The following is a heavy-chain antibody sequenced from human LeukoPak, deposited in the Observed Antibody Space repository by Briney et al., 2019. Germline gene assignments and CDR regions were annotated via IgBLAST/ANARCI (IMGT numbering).Heavy chain of an antibody. D-gene: IGHD6-13*01. V-gene: IGHV4-31*03. Sequence: SETLSLTCTVSGGSISSGGYYWSWIRQHPGKGLEWIGYIYYSGSTYYNPSLKSRVTISVDTSKSQFSLKLSSVTAADTAVYYCARVSAYSSSPPRYWGQGTLVTVSS. CDR2: IYYSGST. J-gene: IGHJ4*02. CDR1: GGSISSGGYY. CDR3: ARVSAYSSSPPRY.